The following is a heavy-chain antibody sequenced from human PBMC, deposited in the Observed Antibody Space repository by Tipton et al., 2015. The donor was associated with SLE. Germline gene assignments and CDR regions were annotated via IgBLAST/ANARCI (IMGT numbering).Heavy chain of an antibody. CDR2: IYHSGST. J-gene: IGHJ5*02. D-gene: IGHD2-15*01. Sequence: TLSLTCAVSGCSISSGYYWGWIRQPPGKGLEWIGSIYHSGSTYYNPSLKSRVTISVDTSKNQFSLKLSSVTAADTAVYYCARGSGYCSGGSCYPNWFDPWGQGTLVTVSS. V-gene: IGHV4-38-2*01. CDR3: ARGSGYCSGGSCYPNWFDP. CDR1: GCSISSGYY.